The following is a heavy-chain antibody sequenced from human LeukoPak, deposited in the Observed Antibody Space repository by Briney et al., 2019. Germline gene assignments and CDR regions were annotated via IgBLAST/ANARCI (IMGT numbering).Heavy chain of an antibody. CDR1: GYTFTSYD. V-gene: IGHV1-8*03. CDR3: ARASSSEGPYYYYMDV. CDR2: MNPNSGNT. D-gene: IGHD6-25*01. Sequence: ASVKVSCKASGYTFTSYDINWVRQAPGQGQEWMGWMNPNSGNTGYAQKFQGIVTITRNTSISTAYMELSSLRSEDTAVYYCARASSSEGPYYYYMDVWGKGTTVTVSS. J-gene: IGHJ6*03.